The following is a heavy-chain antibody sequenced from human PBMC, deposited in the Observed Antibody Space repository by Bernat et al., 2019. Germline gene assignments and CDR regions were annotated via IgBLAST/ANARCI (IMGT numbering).Heavy chain of an antibody. Sequence: EVQLVESGGGLVKPGGSLRLSCAASGFTFSNAWMSWVRQAPGKGLEWVGRIKSKTDGGTTDYAAPVKGRFTISRDDSKNTLYLQMNSLKTEDTAVYYCTTDRPLKAAVFDYWGQGTLVTVSS. CDR1: GFTFSNAW. V-gene: IGHV3-15*01. D-gene: IGHD6-13*01. J-gene: IGHJ4*02. CDR3: TTDRPLKAAVFDY. CDR2: IKSKTDGGTT.